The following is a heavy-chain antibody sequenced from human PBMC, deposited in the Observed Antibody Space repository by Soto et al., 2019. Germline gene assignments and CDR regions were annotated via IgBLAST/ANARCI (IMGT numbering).Heavy chain of an antibody. Sequence: PGGSLRRSCAASGFALSSYWMHWVRQAPGKGLVWVSRMNIDGSSTSDAVSVKGRFTISRDNAQNTLYLQMTRLRAGDTAVYYCQAAIDYWGQGTLVTVSS. CDR1: GFALSSYW. D-gene: IGHD5-18*01. J-gene: IGHJ4*02. V-gene: IGHV3-74*01. CDR2: MNIDGSST. CDR3: QAAIDY.